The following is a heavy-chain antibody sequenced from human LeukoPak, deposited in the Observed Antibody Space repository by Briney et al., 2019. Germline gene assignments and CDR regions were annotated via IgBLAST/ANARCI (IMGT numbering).Heavy chain of an antibody. Sequence: PGGSLRLSCAASGFTFDDYAMHWVRQAPGKGLEWVSLISWDGGSTYYADSVKGRFTISRDNSENSLYLQMNSLRAEDTALYYCAKGDNWNYHYYMDVWGKGISVTVSS. CDR2: ISWDGGST. D-gene: IGHD1-20*01. V-gene: IGHV3-43D*03. CDR1: GFTFDDYA. J-gene: IGHJ6*03. CDR3: AKGDNWNYHYYMDV.